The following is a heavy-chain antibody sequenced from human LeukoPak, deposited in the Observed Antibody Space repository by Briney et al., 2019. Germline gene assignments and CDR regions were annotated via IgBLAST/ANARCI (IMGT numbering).Heavy chain of an antibody. CDR2: VYSGGNT. D-gene: IGHD1-26*01. J-gene: IGHJ4*02. CDR3: ARAGRFGGSYYFDH. V-gene: IGHV3-53*01. CDR1: GFTVNNYY. Sequence: GGSPRLSCAASGFTVNNYYMSWVRQAPGKGLEWVSVVYSGGNTYYADSVKGRFTISRDNSKNTLYLQMNSLRAEGTAVYYCARAGRFGGSYYFDHWGQGTLVTVSS.